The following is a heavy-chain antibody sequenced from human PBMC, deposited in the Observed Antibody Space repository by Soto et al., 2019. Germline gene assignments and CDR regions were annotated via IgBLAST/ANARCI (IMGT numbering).Heavy chain of an antibody. CDR1: GFTFSSYA. CDR3: ASSGWYSDYFDY. D-gene: IGHD6-19*01. J-gene: IGHJ4*02. CDR2: ISYDGSNK. V-gene: IGHV3-30-3*01. Sequence: QVQLVESGGGVVQPGRSLRLSCAASGFTFSSYAMHWVRQAPGKGLEWVAVISYDGSNKYYADSVKGRFTISRDNSKNTLYLQMNSLRAEDTAVYYCASSGWYSDYFDYWGQGTLVTVSS.